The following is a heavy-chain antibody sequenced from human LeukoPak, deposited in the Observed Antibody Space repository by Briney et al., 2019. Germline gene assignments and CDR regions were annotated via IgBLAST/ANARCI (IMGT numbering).Heavy chain of an antibody. J-gene: IGHJ4*02. CDR3: ARGAYGSGNLFEY. D-gene: IGHD3-10*01. CDR1: GFTFSSYR. CDR2: ISSSSSYI. V-gene: IGHV3-21*01. Sequence: KTGGSLRLSCAASGFTFSSYRMNWVRQAPGKGLEWVSSISSSSSYIYYADSVKGRFTISRDNAKNSLYLQMNSLRAEDTAVYYCARGAYGSGNLFEYWGQGTLVTVSS.